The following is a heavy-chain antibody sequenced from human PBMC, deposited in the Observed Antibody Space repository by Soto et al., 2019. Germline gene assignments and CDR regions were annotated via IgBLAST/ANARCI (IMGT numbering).Heavy chain of an antibody. CDR2: IGSDGTIT. J-gene: IGHJ4*02. CDR1: GYIFSAYG. Sequence: EVQVVESGGTLVKPGGSLRLACEGSGYIFSAYGMNWVRQAPGKGLEWVSNIGSDGTITTYAESVRGRFTVSRDNAKNSVHLQMNTLSHEDTAVYYCARDLRTNWGQGTLVSVSS. V-gene: IGHV3-48*02. CDR3: ARDLRTN.